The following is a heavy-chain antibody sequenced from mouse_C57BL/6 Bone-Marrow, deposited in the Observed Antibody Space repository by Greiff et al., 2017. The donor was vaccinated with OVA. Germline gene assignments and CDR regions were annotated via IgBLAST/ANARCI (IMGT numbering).Heavy chain of an antibody. CDR2: IDPETGGT. CDR1: GYTFTDYE. D-gene: IGHD2-13*01. CDR3: TTGPGYDSFAD. Sequence: QVQLQQSGAELVRPGASVTLSCKASGYTFTDYEMHWVKQTPVHGLEWIGAIDPETGGTAYNQKFKGKAILTADKSSSTAYMELRSLTSEDSAVYYCTTGPGYDSFADWGQGTLVTVSA. V-gene: IGHV1-15*01. J-gene: IGHJ3*01.